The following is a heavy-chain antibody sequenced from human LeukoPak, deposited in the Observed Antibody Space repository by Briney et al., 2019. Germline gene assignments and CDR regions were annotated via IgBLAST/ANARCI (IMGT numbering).Heavy chain of an antibody. V-gene: IGHV4-38-2*02. D-gene: IGHD1-26*01. CDR1: GYSISTGYF. CDR3: ARVVGARGAFDI. J-gene: IGHJ3*02. Sequence: SETLSLTCTVSGYSISTGYFWGWIRQPPGKGLEWIGSIYRGSAYYNPSLKSRVTISVDTSKNQFSLKLSSVTAADTAVYYCARVVGARGAFDIWGQGTMVTVSS. CDR2: IYRGSA.